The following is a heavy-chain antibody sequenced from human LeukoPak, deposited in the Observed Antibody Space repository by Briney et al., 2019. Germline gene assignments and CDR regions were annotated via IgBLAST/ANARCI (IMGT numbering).Heavy chain of an antibody. CDR1: GFTFIRNA. Sequence: PGGSLRLSCSASGFTFIRNAMHWVRQAPGKGLEYVSGISSNGGSTYYAGSVKGRFTISRDNSKNTLYLQMSSLRPEDTAVFYCVKDMGNDYGDFDAFDIWGQGTMVTVSS. CDR3: VKDMGNDYGDFDAFDI. D-gene: IGHD4-17*01. J-gene: IGHJ3*02. V-gene: IGHV3-64D*09. CDR2: ISSNGGST.